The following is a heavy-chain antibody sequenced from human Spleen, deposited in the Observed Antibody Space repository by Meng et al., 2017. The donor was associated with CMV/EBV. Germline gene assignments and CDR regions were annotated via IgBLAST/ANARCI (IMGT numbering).Heavy chain of an antibody. CDR3: ARVAGDYYYGMDV. Sequence: ASVKVSCKASGYTFTGYYMHWVRQAPGQGLEWMGWINPNSGGINYAQKFQGRVTMARDTSISTAYMELSRLKSDDTAVYYCARVAGDYYYGMDVWGQGTTVTVSS. CDR1: GYTFTGYY. J-gene: IGHJ6*02. V-gene: IGHV1-2*02. CDR2: INPNSGGI.